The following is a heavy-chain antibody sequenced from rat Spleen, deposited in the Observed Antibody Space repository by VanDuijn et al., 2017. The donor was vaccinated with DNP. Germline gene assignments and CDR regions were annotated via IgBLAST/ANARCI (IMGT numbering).Heavy chain of an antibody. D-gene: IGHD1-11*01. CDR3: ARPNYGGYEGWFAY. CDR1: GYSITSSYR. V-gene: IGHV3-3*01. J-gene: IGHJ3*01. CDR2: INSAGST. Sequence: EVQLQESGPGLVKPSQSLSLTCSVTGYSITSSYRWNWIRKFPGNKLEWMGYINSAGSTNYNPSLKSRISITRDTSKNQFFLHLNSVTTEDTGTYYCARPNYGGYEGWFAYWGQGTLVTVSS.